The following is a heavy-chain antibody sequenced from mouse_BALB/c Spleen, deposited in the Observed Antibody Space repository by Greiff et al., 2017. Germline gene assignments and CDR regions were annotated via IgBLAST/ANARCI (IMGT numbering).Heavy chain of an antibody. CDR1: GYSFTGYY. J-gene: IGHJ1*01. CDR3: ARGDYAGTGFDV. Sequence: LVKTGASVKISCKASGYSFTGYYMHWVKQSHGKSLEWIGYISCYDGATSYNQKFKDKATFTVDTSSSTAYMQFNSLTSEDSAVYYCARGDYAGTGFDVWGAGTTVTVSS. CDR2: ISCYDGAT. D-gene: IGHD1-1*02. V-gene: IGHV1S34*01.